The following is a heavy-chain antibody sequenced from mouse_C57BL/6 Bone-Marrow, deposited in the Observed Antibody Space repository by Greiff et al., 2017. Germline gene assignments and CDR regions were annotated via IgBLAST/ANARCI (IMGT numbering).Heavy chain of an antibody. Sequence: SGPELVKPGASVKISCKASGYSFTDYNMNWVKQSNGKSLEWIGVINPNYGTTSYNQKFKGKATLTVDQSSSTAYLQLNSLTSEDSAVYYCASLCLLLRGDWYFDVWGTGTTVTVSS. CDR1: GYSFTDYN. V-gene: IGHV1-39*01. CDR3: ASLCLLLRGDWYFDV. CDR2: INPNYGTT. J-gene: IGHJ1*03. D-gene: IGHD2-4*01.